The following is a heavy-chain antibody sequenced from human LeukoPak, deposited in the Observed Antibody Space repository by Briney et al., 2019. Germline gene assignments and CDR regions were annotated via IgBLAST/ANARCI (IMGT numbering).Heavy chain of an antibody. CDR3: ARDILTGYQDY. D-gene: IGHD3-9*01. Sequence: SETLSLTCTVSGDFITAYYWSWIRQPAGKGLEWIGRIYTSGSTNYNPSLKSRVTISVDTSKNQFSLKLSSVTAADTAVYYCARDILTGYQDYWGQGTLVTVSS. V-gene: IGHV4-4*07. CDR2: IYTSGST. J-gene: IGHJ4*02. CDR1: GDFITAYY.